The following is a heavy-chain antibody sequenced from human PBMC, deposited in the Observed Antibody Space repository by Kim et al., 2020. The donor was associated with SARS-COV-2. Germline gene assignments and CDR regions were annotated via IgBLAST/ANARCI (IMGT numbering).Heavy chain of an antibody. J-gene: IGHJ4*01. Sequence: GGSLRLSCAASGFTFSSYAMHWVRQAPGKGLEWVAVISYDGSNKYYADSVKGRFTISRDNSKNTLYLQMNSLRAEDTAVYYCARGGAVDGSTGPYFDYWG. CDR3: ARGGAVDGSTGPYFDY. D-gene: IGHD6-19*01. CDR1: GFTFSSYA. CDR2: ISYDGSNK. V-gene: IGHV3-30*04.